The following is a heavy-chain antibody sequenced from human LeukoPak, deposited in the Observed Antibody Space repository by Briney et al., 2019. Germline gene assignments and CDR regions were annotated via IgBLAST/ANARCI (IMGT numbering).Heavy chain of an antibody. CDR3: AKAPYFDWLLSYFDY. CDR1: GFTFSSYA. J-gene: IGHJ4*02. Sequence: PGGSLRLSCAAPGFTFSSYAMSWVRQAPGKGLEWVSAISGSGGSTYYADSVKGRFTISRDNSKNTLYLQMNSLRAEDTAVYYCAKAPYFDWLLSYFDYWGQGTLVTVSS. V-gene: IGHV3-23*01. CDR2: ISGSGGST. D-gene: IGHD3-9*01.